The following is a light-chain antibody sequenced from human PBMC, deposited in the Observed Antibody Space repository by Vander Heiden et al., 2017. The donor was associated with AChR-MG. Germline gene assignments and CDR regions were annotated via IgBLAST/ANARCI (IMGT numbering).Light chain of an antibody. V-gene: IGKV1-8*01. J-gene: IGKJ1*01. Sequence: AIRMTPPSSSLSASAGDRVTITCRASQGISSYLPWYQQKPGKAPKLLIYAASTLQSGVPSRFSGSGSGTDFTLTISCLQSEDFATYYCQQYYTYPRTFGQGTKVEIK. CDR2: AAS. CDR1: QGISSY. CDR3: QQYYTYPRT.